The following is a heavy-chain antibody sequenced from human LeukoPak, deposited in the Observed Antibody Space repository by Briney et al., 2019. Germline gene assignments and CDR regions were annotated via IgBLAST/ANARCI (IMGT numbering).Heavy chain of an antibody. D-gene: IGHD5-18*01. Sequence: GGSLRLSCAASGFTFSSYAMSWVRQAPGKGLEWVSAISGSGGSTYYADSVKGRFTISRDNSKNTLYLQMNSLRAEDTAVYYCAKTNALYSYGYGYFDYWGQGTLVTVSS. J-gene: IGHJ4*02. CDR3: AKTNALYSYGYGYFDY. CDR1: GFTFSSYA. CDR2: ISGSGGST. V-gene: IGHV3-23*01.